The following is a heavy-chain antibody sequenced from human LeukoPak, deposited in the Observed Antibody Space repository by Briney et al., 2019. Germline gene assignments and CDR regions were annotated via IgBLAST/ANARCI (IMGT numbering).Heavy chain of an antibody. V-gene: IGHV3-21*01. CDR2: ITSSSSFI. CDR1: GFTFRSYS. CDR3: TRDMPGRDCSGGSCYGYGLDV. D-gene: IGHD2-15*01. J-gene: IGHJ6*02. Sequence: GGSLRLSCAASGFTFRSYSMNWVRQAPGKGLEWVCSITSSSSFIYHAESMKGRFTISRDNAKNSLYLQMNSLRAEDTAVYYCTRDMPGRDCSGGSCYGYGLDVWGQGTTVIVSS.